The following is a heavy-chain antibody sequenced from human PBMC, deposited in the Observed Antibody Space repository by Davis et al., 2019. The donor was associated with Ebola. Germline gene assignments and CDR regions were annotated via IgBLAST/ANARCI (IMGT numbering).Heavy chain of an antibody. J-gene: IGHJ4*02. CDR3: TSAYGGNSEDY. CDR2: IRSKANSYAT. V-gene: IGHV3-73*01. CDR1: GFTFSSYA. D-gene: IGHD4-23*01. Sequence: GESLKISCAASGFTFSSYAMSWVRQASGKGLEWVSRIRSKANSYATAYAASVKGRFTISRDDSKNTAYLQMNSLKTEDTAVYYCTSAYGGNSEDYWGQGTLVTVSS.